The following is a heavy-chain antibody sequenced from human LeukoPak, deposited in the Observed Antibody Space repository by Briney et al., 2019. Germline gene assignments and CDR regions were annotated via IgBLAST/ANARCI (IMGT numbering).Heavy chain of an antibody. J-gene: IGHJ5*02. CDR3: ARCVRAGTSRYIVGFDP. D-gene: IGHD2-2*01. CDR2: IIPIFGTA. Sequence: SVKVSCKASGGTFSSYAISWVRQAPGQGLEWMGGIIPIFGTANYAQKFQGRVTITADESTSTAYMELSSLRSEDTAVYYCARCVRAGTSRYIVGFDPWGQGTLVTVSS. V-gene: IGHV1-69*13. CDR1: GGTFSSYA.